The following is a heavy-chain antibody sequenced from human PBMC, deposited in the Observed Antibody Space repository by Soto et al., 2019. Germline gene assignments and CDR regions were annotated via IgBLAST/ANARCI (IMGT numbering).Heavy chain of an antibody. V-gene: IGHV3-7*01. J-gene: IGHJ1*01. Sequence: GGSLRLSCAASGFTFSSYWMSWVRQAPGKGLEWVANIKQDGSEKYYVDSVKGRFTISRDNAKNSLYPQMNSLRAEDTAVYYCASRPPQYYDFWSGYLHWGQGTLVTVSS. CDR1: GFTFSSYW. CDR2: IKQDGSEK. D-gene: IGHD3-3*01. CDR3: ASRPPQYYDFWSGYLH.